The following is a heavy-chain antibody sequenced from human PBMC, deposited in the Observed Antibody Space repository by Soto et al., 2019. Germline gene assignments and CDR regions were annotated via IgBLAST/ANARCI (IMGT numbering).Heavy chain of an antibody. Sequence: SVKVSCKASGGTFSSYAISWVRQAPGQGLEWMGGIIPIFGTANYAQKFQGRVTITADESTSTAYMELSSLRSEDTAVYYCARVGIAAADDYWYFDLWGRGTLVTVSS. J-gene: IGHJ2*01. D-gene: IGHD6-13*01. CDR3: ARVGIAAADDYWYFDL. V-gene: IGHV1-69*13. CDR1: GGTFSSYA. CDR2: IIPIFGTA.